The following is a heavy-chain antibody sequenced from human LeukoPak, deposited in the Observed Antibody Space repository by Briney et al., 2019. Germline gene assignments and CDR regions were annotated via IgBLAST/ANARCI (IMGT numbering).Heavy chain of an antibody. CDR1: GYSFTYYW. CDR3: ATHPGGLQSGFDN. Sequence: GESLKISCKGSGYSFTYYWIGWVRQMPGKGLEYMGIIHPGDSDTRYSPSFQGQVTISVDRSSSTAYLQWSRLKASDTAMYYCATHPGGLQSGFDNWGQGTLVTVSS. V-gene: IGHV5-51*01. CDR2: IHPGDSDT. J-gene: IGHJ4*02. D-gene: IGHD5-24*01.